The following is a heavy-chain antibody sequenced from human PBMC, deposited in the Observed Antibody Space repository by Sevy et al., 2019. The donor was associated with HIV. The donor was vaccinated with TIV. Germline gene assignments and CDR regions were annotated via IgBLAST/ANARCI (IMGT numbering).Heavy chain of an antibody. CDR1: GFTLSSFW. V-gene: IGHV3-7*03. D-gene: IGHD3-22*01. Sequence: GGSLRLSCAASGFTLSSFWMTWVRQAPGKGLEWVANIKEDGSDKNYLDSVKGRFTISRDNAKNSLYLQMNSLRVEATAVYYCARDKNHYDRSVYYDAFDIWGQGTMVTVSS. J-gene: IGHJ3*02. CDR3: ARDKNHYDRSVYYDAFDI. CDR2: IKEDGSDK.